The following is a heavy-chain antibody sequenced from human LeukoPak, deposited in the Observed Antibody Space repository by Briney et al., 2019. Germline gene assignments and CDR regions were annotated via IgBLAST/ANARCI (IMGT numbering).Heavy chain of an antibody. CDR2: INHSGST. CDR1: GGSFSGYY. CDR3: AREICRYCSSTSTS. D-gene: IGHD2-2*01. V-gene: IGHV4-34*01. Sequence: SETLSLTCAVYGGSFSGYYWSWIRQPPGEGLEWIGEINHSGSTNYNPSLKSRVTISVDTSKNQFSLKLSSVTAADTAVYCCAREICRYCSSTSTSWGQGTLVTVSS. J-gene: IGHJ5*02.